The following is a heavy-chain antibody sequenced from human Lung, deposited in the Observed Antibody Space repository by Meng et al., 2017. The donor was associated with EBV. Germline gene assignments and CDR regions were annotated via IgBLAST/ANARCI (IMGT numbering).Heavy chain of an antibody. D-gene: IGHD2-2*01. J-gene: IGHJ4*02. Sequence: GPVWRWETRSLTCMGAVVSYSSYYWGWSLQPPGKGLEGIGQIIYSGITNYNPSLKGRVTISVDTSKNQFSLSLNSVTAADTAVYYCARGGTSSAPFDYWGQGTLVTVSS. CDR1: VVSYSSYY. CDR2: IIYSGIT. CDR3: ARGGTSSAPFDY. V-gene: IGHV4-34*01.